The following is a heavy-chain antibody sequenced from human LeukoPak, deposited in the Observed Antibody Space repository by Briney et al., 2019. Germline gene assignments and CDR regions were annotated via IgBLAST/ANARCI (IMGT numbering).Heavy chain of an antibody. CDR2: IRSKANSYAT. J-gene: IGHJ3*02. D-gene: IGHD1-26*01. CDR1: GFTFSGSA. CDR3: AKGAWELLDAFDI. Sequence: PGGSLRLSCAASGFTFSGSAMHWVRQASGKGLEWVGRIRSKANSYATAYAASVKGRFTISRDNSKNTLYLQMNSLRAEDTAVYYCAKGAWELLDAFDIWGQGTMVTVSS. V-gene: IGHV3-73*01.